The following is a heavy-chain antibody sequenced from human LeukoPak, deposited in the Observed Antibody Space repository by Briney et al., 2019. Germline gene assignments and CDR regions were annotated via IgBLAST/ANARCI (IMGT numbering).Heavy chain of an antibody. Sequence: GGSLRLSCAASGFTFSSYAMHWVRQAPGKGLEYVSAISSNGGSTYYANSGKGRFTISRDNSKNTLYLQMGSLRAEDMAVYYCARGGRFLEWLSDHYYYYMDVWGKGTTVTVSS. D-gene: IGHD3-3*01. V-gene: IGHV3-64*01. CDR1: GFTFSSYA. CDR3: ARGGRFLEWLSDHYYYYMDV. CDR2: ISSNGGST. J-gene: IGHJ6*03.